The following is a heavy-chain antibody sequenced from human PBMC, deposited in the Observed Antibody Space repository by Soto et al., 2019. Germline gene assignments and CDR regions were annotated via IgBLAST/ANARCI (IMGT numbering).Heavy chain of an antibody. CDR3: ARKGLYNWFEP. J-gene: IGHJ5*02. V-gene: IGHV4-39*01. CDR1: GGSISSSSYY. CDR2: IYYSGST. Sequence: SETLSLTCTVSGGSISSSSYYWGWIRQPPGKGLEWIGSIYYSGSTYYNPSLKSRVTISVDTSKNQFSLKLSSVTAADTAVYYCARKGLYNWFEPWGQGTLVTVSS.